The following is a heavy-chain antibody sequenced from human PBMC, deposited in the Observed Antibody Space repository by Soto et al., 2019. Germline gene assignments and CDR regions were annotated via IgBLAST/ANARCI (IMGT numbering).Heavy chain of an antibody. Sequence: GGSLRLSCTTSGFTFGDYAMTWFRQAPGKGLEWVSAISGSGGSTYYADSVKGRFTISGDNSKNTLYLQMNSLRAEDTAVYYCAKGGYCSGGSCHGDYYYMDVWGKGTTVTVSS. CDR1: GFTFGDYA. D-gene: IGHD2-15*01. CDR2: ISGSGGST. J-gene: IGHJ6*03. CDR3: AKGGYCSGGSCHGDYYYMDV. V-gene: IGHV3-23*01.